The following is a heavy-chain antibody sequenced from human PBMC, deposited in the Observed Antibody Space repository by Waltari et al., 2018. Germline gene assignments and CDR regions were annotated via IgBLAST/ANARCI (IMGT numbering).Heavy chain of an antibody. CDR1: GFTFSSYS. V-gene: IGHV3-7*03. Sequence: EVQLVASGGGLVQPGGSVSLSCEASGFTFSSYSMTWVLQAPGKGLEWVANIKEDGTEKKYVDSVKGRFTISRDNAKNSLYLEMNSLRVEDTAVYYCARGRYVPGPWGQGTLVTVSS. CDR2: IKEDGTEK. J-gene: IGHJ5*02. D-gene: IGHD3-10*02. CDR3: ARGRYVPGP.